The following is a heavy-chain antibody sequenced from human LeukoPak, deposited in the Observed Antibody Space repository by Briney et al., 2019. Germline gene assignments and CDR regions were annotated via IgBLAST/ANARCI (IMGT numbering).Heavy chain of an antibody. D-gene: IGHD6-19*01. V-gene: IGHV5-51*01. CDR2: IYPGDSDT. Sequence: GGALQISWQGSGYLFTSYWIGWGRPLPGKGLGWMVVIYPGDSDTRYSPPFQGQVTISAAKSISTAYLQWSSLKASDTAMYYCARRSGRVPHFDYWGQGTLVTVSS. J-gene: IGHJ4*02. CDR1: GYLFTSYW. CDR3: ARRSGRVPHFDY.